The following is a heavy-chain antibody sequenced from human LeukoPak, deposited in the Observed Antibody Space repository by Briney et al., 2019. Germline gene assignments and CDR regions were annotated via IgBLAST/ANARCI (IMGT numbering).Heavy chain of an antibody. CDR1: GASISSSSYY. CDR2: VYYSGST. Sequence: SETLSLTCTVSGASISSSSYYWGWIRQPPGKGLEWIGTVYYSGSTYYNPSLKSRVTISVDTSKNQFSLKLSSVTAADTAVYYCARGRGLVRGATFYFDYWGQGTLVTVSS. D-gene: IGHD1-26*01. J-gene: IGHJ4*02. V-gene: IGHV4-39*07. CDR3: ARGRGLVRGATFYFDY.